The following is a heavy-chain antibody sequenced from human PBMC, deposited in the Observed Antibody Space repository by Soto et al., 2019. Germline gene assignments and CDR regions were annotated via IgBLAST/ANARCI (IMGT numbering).Heavy chain of an antibody. V-gene: IGHV3-33*01. CDR3: ARDRAISRGPTDY. Sequence: GGSLRLSCAASGFTFSSYSMHWVRQAPGKGLEWVAVIWYDGSNKYYADSVKGRFTISRDNSKNTLYLQMNSLRAEDTAVYYCARDRAISRGPTDYWGQGTLVTVS. CDR1: GFTFSSYS. CDR2: IWYDGSNK. J-gene: IGHJ4*02. D-gene: IGHD3-3*02.